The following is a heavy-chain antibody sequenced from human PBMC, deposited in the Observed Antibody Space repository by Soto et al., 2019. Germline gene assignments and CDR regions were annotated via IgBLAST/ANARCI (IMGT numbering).Heavy chain of an antibody. D-gene: IGHD2-8*01. J-gene: IGHJ4*02. CDR3: ARGGYCTNGICYTPFDY. Sequence: QVQLVQSGAEVEKPGASVKVSCRASGYTFTSYGVSWVRQAPGQGLEWMGWISSYNGDTNYAHKLQGRVTMTTDTSTNTVYMELRSLRSDDTAFYYCARGGYCTNGICYTPFDYWGQGTLVTVSS. V-gene: IGHV1-18*04. CDR1: GYTFTSYG. CDR2: ISSYNGDT.